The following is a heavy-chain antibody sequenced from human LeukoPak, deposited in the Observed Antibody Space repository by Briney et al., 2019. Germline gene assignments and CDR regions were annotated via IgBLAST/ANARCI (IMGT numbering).Heavy chain of an antibody. J-gene: IGHJ4*02. CDR1: GDSISSSSSY. CDR2: IYYSGST. Sequence: SETLSLTCTVSGDSISSSSSYWGWIRQPPGEGLEWIGSIYYSGSTYYNPSLKSRVTISVDTSKNQFSLKLSSVTAADTAVYYCARQTTRGYSYGYEFDYWGREPWSPSPQ. D-gene: IGHD5-18*01. V-gene: IGHV4-39*07. CDR3: ARQTTRGYSYGYEFDY.